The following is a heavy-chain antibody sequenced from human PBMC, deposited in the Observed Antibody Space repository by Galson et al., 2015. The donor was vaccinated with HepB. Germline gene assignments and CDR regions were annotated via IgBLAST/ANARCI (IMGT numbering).Heavy chain of an antibody. CDR3: ARDGDSSGSLLDQ. J-gene: IGHJ4*02. D-gene: IGHD3-22*01. V-gene: IGHV1-69*13. CDR2: IIPMFGTA. Sequence: SVKVSCKASGGTFSSYAFSWVRLAPGQGLEWMGGIIPMFGTANHAQKFQGRVTISADESTGTAYMELSSLRSEDTAVYYCARDGDSSGSLLDQWGQGTLVTVSS. CDR1: GGTFSSYA.